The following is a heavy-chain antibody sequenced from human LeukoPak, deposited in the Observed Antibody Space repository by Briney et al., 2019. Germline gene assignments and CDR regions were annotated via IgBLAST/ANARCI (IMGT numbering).Heavy chain of an antibody. CDR3: ARAAIQLWYNWFDP. CDR1: GYSISSGYY. Sequence: SETLSLTCTVSGYSISSGYYWGWIRQPPGKGLEWSGSFFHSGNTYYNPSLKSRVTISVDTSKNQFSLKLSSVTAADTAVYYCARAAIQLWYNWFDPWGQGTLVTVSS. CDR2: FFHSGNT. D-gene: IGHD5-18*01. V-gene: IGHV4-38-2*02. J-gene: IGHJ5*02.